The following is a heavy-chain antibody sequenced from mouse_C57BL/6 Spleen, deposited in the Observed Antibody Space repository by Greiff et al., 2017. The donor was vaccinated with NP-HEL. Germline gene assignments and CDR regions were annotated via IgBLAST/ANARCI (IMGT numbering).Heavy chain of an antibody. CDR3: ARDRVYGYDRYFDV. D-gene: IGHD2-2*01. V-gene: IGHV5-16*01. J-gene: IGHJ1*03. CDR2: INYDGSST. Sequence: EVMLVESEGGLVQPGSSMKLSCTASGFTFSDYYMAWVRQVPEKGLEWVANINYDGSSTYYLDSLKSRFIISRDNAKNILYLQMSSLKSEDTATYYCARDRVYGYDRYFDVWGTGTTVTVSS. CDR1: GFTFSDYY.